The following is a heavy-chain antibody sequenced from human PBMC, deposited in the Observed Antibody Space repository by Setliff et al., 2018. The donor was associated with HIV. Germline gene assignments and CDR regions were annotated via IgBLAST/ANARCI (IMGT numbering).Heavy chain of an antibody. D-gene: IGHD3-22*01. CDR1: GGTFSSYA. V-gene: IGHV1-69*10. J-gene: IGHJ4*02. CDR2: IIPILGIA. Sequence: SVKVSCKASGGTFSSYAFSWVRQAPGQGLEWMGGIIPILGIANYAQRFQGRVTITADHSTTTTYMELTSLRADDTAVYYCVRVGPWYYARSGYLASWDYWGQGTLVTVSS. CDR3: VRVGPWYYARSGYLASWDY.